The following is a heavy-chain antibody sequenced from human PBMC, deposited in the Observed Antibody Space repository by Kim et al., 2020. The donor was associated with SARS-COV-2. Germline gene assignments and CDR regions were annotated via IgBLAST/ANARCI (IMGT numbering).Heavy chain of an antibody. CDR3: ARYYDILTGYDY. D-gene: IGHD3-9*01. CDR2: IYYSGST. Sequence: SETLSLTCTVSGGSISSYYWSWIRQPPGKGLEWIGYIYYSGSTNYNPSLKSRVTISVDTSKNQFSLKLSSVTAADTAVYYCARYYDILTGYDYWGQGTL. V-gene: IGHV4-59*13. CDR1: GGSISSYY. J-gene: IGHJ4*02.